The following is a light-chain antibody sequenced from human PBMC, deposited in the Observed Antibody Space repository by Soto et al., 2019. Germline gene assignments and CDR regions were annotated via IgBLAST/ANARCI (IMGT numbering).Light chain of an antibody. CDR2: DAS. CDR1: QSGSSN. Sequence: SPPPLSVSQGERATHSCRASQSGSSNLAWYQQKPGQAPRLLIYDASVRVTGTPARFSGSGDGTDFSLTITSLEPEDFAVYFCHQRHNGYRITFGQGTRLEIK. CDR3: HQRHNGYRIT. V-gene: IGKV3D-11*02. J-gene: IGKJ5*01.